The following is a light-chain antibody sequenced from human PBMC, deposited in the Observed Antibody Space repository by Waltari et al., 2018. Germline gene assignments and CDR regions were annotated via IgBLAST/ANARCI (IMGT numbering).Light chain of an antibody. Sequence: EIVLTQSPGTVSLSPVDRATLSCRASQSVARNYLAWYQQKPGQAPRLLIYAASIRATGIPDRFSGSGSGTDFTLSITRLEPEDFAVYYCQQYGTSLRTFGQGTRVEIK. CDR2: AAS. CDR3: QQYGTSLRT. J-gene: IGKJ1*01. V-gene: IGKV3-20*01. CDR1: QSVARNY.